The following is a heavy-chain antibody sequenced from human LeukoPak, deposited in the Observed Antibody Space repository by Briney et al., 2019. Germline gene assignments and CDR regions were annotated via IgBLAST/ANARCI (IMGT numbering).Heavy chain of an antibody. CDR1: GFTFSSYS. Sequence: GGSLRLSCAASGFTFSSYSMNWVRQAPGKGLEWVSSISSSSSYIYYADSVKGRFTISRDNAKNSLYLQMNSLRAEDTAVYYCARDFTKDVWGSYRYNPDAFDIWGQGTMVTVSS. D-gene: IGHD3-16*02. CDR3: ARDFTKDVWGSYRYNPDAFDI. V-gene: IGHV3-21*01. CDR2: ISSSSSYI. J-gene: IGHJ3*02.